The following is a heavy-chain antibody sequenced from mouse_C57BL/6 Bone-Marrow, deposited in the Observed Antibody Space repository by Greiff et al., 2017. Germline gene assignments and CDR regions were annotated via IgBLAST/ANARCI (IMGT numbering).Heavy chain of an antibody. CDR3: ARTYYAMDY. CDR1: GFTFSSYT. Sequence: EVQGVESGGGLVKPGGSLKLSCAASGFTFSSYTMSWVRQTPEKRLEWVATISGGGGNNYYPDSVKGRFTISRDNAKNTLYLQMSSLRTEDTALYYCARTYYAMDYWGQGTSVTVSS. CDR2: ISGGGGNN. V-gene: IGHV5-9*01. J-gene: IGHJ4*01.